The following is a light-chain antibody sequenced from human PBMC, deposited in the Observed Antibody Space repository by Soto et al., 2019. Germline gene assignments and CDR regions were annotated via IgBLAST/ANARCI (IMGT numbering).Light chain of an antibody. V-gene: IGKV1-33*01. CDR3: QQYDKT. CDR2: DAS. Sequence: EIQMTKSPSSLSASVGYIVTITCQATQNFSNYLNWYQQKPGKAPKLLIYDASKWEPGVPTRFSGSGAGTDFTFTISSLEPEDNSTYHCQQYDKTFGHVTKVDIK. J-gene: IGKJ3*01. CDR1: QNFSNY.